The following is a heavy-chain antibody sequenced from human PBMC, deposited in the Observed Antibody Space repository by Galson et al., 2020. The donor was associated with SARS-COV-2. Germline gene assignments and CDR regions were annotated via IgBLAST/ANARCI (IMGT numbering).Heavy chain of an antibody. CDR3: AKGAGSLNKGNWFDP. J-gene: IGHJ5*02. V-gene: IGHV4-39*07. CDR1: GGSVTNNIYF. D-gene: IGHD3-10*01. Sequence: ASETLSLTCSVSGGSVTNNIYFWAWIRQPPGKTPEWVGTIYYSGSTYYSPSLNSRVTISVDTSKNQLSLTLTSVTAADTAVYFCAKGAGSLNKGNWFDPWGQGTLVTVSS. CDR2: IYYSGST.